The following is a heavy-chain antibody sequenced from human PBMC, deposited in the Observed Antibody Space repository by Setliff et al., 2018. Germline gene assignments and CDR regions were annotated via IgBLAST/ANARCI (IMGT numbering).Heavy chain of an antibody. J-gene: IGHJ6*03. V-gene: IGHV1-8*02. Sequence: ASVKVSCKTSGYTFTNYDINWVRQATGQGLEWMGWMNPNNGNTGCVQKFQGRLTMTRNTSISTAYMELISLGSEDTAVYYCAGGQPLVRKYYYYMDVWGKGTTVTVSS. CDR2: MNPNNGNT. D-gene: IGHD3-10*01. CDR3: AGGQPLVRKYYYYMDV. CDR1: GYTFTNYD.